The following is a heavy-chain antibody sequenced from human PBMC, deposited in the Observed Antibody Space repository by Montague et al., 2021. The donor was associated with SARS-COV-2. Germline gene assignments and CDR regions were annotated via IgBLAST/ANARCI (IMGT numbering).Heavy chain of an antibody. Sequence: SETLSLTCTVSGGSISSNCYYWSRLPQRPGKGRVWNVSIYCSRNTYYTLSLQSRVTISVDTSKNQFSLKLSSVTAADTAVYYCAMRGGALDAFDIWGQGTMVTVSS. D-gene: IGHD4-17*01. V-gene: IGHV4-39*01. CDR1: GGSISSNCYY. CDR3: AMRGGALDAFDI. J-gene: IGHJ3*02. CDR2: IYCSRNT.